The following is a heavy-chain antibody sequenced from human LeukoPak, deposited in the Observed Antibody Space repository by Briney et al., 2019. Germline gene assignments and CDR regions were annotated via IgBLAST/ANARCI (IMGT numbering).Heavy chain of an antibody. CDR2: IYYSGST. V-gene: IGHV4-59*08. J-gene: IGHJ6*03. D-gene: IGHD1-26*01. CDR3: ARQKLELLDYYHMDV. Sequence: SETLSLTCTVSGGSISSYYWSWIRQPPGKGLEWIGYIYYSGSTNYNPSLKSRVTISVDTSKNQFSLKLSSVTAADTAVYYCARQKLELLDYYHMDVWGKGTTVTVSS. CDR1: GGSISSYY.